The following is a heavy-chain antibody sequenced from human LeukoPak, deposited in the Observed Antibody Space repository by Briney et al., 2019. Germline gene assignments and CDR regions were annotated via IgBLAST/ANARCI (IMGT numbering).Heavy chain of an antibody. Sequence: SETLSLTCTVSGGSISTYYWSWIRQPPGKGLEWIGYIYYSGSTNYNPSLMSRVTISIDASKSQFSLKLTSVTAADTAVYYCARGFSSAWYAEFFQHWGQGTLVAVSS. CDR2: IYYSGST. J-gene: IGHJ1*01. CDR1: GGSISTYY. CDR3: ARGFSSAWYAEFFQH. V-gene: IGHV4-59*08. D-gene: IGHD6-19*01.